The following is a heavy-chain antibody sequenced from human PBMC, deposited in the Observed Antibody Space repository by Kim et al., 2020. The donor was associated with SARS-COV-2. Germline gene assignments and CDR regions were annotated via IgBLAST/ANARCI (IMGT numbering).Heavy chain of an antibody. CDR3: ARGRQVALFDF. J-gene: IGHJ4*02. V-gene: IGHV1-3*01. D-gene: IGHD5-12*01. Sequence: YSQKFQGRVTITRDTSATTAYMELSSLTSEDTAMYYCARGRQVALFDFWGQGTLVTVSS.